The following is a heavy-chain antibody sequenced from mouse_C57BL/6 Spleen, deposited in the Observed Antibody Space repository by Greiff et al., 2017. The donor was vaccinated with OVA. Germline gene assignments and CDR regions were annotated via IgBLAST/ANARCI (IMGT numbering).Heavy chain of an antibody. D-gene: IGHD1-1*01. V-gene: IGHV1-39*01. CDR2: INPNYGTT. J-gene: IGHJ2*01. CDR3: APSYYGSSYGYFDY. Sequence: VHVKQSGPELVKPGASVKISCKASGYSFTDYNMNWVKQSNGKSLEWIGVINPNYGTTSYNQKFKGKATLTVDQSSSTAYMQLNSLTSEDSAVYYCAPSYYGSSYGYFDYWGQGTTLTVSS. CDR1: GYSFTDYN.